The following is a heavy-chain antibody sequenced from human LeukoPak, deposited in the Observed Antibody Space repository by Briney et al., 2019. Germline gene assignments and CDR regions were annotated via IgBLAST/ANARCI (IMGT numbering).Heavy chain of an antibody. CDR3: ARDRFGYSYGYFYYYYMDV. Sequence: PGGSLRLSCAASGFAFSSYWMSWVRQAPGKGLEWVANIKQDGGEKYYVDSVKGRFTISRDNAKNSLFLQMNSLRAADTAVYYCARDRFGYSYGYFYYYYMDVWGKGTTVTVSS. CDR1: GFAFSSYW. CDR2: IKQDGGEK. V-gene: IGHV3-7*01. J-gene: IGHJ6*03. D-gene: IGHD5-18*01.